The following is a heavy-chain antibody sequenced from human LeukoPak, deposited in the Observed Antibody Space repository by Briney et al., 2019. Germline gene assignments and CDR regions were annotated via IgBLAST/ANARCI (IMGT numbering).Heavy chain of an antibody. Sequence: SGGSLRLSCAASGFTFSSYAMHWVRQAPGKGLEWVAVISYDGSNKYYADSVKGRFTISRDNSKNTLYLQVNSLRAEDTAVYYCARGPDYWGQGTLVTVSS. CDR3: ARGPDY. J-gene: IGHJ4*02. CDR2: ISYDGSNK. CDR1: GFTFSSYA. V-gene: IGHV3-30-3*01.